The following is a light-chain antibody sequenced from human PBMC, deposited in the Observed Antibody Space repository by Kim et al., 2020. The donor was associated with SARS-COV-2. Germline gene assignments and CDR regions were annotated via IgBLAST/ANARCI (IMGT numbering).Light chain of an antibody. CDR2: EAS. Sequence: PGERATLSCRASQSVASNYLAWYQQKPGQAPRLLIYEASTRATGIPDRFSGSASGTDFTLTINRLEPEDFAVYFCQQYGSSPTWTFGQGTKVDIK. V-gene: IGKV3-20*01. CDR3: QQYGSSPTWT. J-gene: IGKJ1*01. CDR1: QSVASNY.